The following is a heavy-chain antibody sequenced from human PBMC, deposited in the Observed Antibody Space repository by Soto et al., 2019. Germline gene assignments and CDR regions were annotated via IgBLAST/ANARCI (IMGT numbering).Heavy chain of an antibody. CDR1: GFSISDHY. J-gene: IGHJ4*02. D-gene: IGHD3-10*02. Sequence: PGGSLSLSCAASGFSISDHYMSWIRQAPGKGLEWVSYSSNSGTFTKYADSVKGRFSISRDNVKNSLYLEINSLRGEDTAIYYCARSGDNYNVLDYWGQGTPVTVSS. CDR2: SSNSGTFT. V-gene: IGHV3-11*03. CDR3: ARSGDNYNVLDY.